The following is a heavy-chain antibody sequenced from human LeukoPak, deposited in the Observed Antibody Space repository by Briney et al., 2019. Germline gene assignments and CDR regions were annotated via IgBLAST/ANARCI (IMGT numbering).Heavy chain of an antibody. V-gene: IGHV3-64D*06. CDR1: GFTFSTYV. CDR3: VRGTGY. CDR2: ISSNGDNT. J-gene: IGHJ4*02. Sequence: GGSLRLSCSVSGFTFSTYVMHWVRQAQGKGLEYVSAISSNGDNTYYADSVKGRFTISRDNSKNTLYLQMSSLRADDTAVYYCVRGTGYWGQGILVTVSS.